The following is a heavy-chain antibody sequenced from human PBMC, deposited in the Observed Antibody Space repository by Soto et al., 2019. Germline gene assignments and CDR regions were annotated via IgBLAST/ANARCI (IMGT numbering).Heavy chain of an antibody. Sequence: ASVKVSCKASGYTFTGYYMHWVRQAPGQGLEWMGWINPNSGGTNYAQKFQGRVTMTRDTSISTAYMELSRLRSDDTAVYYCAKASSRTTVQDAFDIWVQGTMVTVSS. CDR3: AKASSRTTVQDAFDI. V-gene: IGHV1-2*02. CDR1: GYTFTGYY. CDR2: INPNSGGT. D-gene: IGHD4-17*01. J-gene: IGHJ3*02.